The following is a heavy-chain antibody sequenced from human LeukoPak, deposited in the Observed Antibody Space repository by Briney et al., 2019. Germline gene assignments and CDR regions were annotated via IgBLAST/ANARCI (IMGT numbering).Heavy chain of an antibody. CDR1: GYTFTGYY. CDR2: ISPKSGGT. CDR3: AARPGGIVGATYASNWFDP. D-gene: IGHD1-26*01. Sequence: ASVKVSCKASGYTFTGYYINWVRQAPGQGLEWMGWISPKSGGTNYAQKFQGRVTMSSDTSVSTAYMELSSLRSEDTAVYYCAARPGGIVGATYASNWFDPWGQGTLVTVSS. V-gene: IGHV1-2*02. J-gene: IGHJ5*02.